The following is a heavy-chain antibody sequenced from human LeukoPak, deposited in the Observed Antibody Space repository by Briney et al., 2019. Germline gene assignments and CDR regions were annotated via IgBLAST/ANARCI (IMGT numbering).Heavy chain of an antibody. D-gene: IGHD6-13*01. J-gene: IGHJ3*02. CDR2: INWNGGST. CDR1: GGSFSGYY. Sequence: ETLSLTCAVYGGSFSGYYWSWVRQAPGKGLEWVSGINWNGGSTGYADSVKGRFTISRDNAKNSLYLQMNSLRAEDTAVYYCARDRYSQDAFDIWGQGTMVTVSS. CDR3: ARDRYSQDAFDI. V-gene: IGHV3-20*04.